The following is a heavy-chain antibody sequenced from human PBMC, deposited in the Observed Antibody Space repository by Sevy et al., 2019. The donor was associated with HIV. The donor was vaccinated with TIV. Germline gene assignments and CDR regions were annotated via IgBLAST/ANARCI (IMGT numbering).Heavy chain of an antibody. CDR1: GFTFSNYW. V-gene: IGHV3-7*01. J-gene: IGHJ6*02. CDR3: AKDFTGYNGMDV. Sequence: GGSLRLSCEASGFTFSNYWMSWVRQAPGKGLEWVANIKEGGREKYYVDSVKGRFTISRDNAKNSQYLQMNSLRVEETAVYYCAKDFTGYNGMDVWGQGTMVTVSS. CDR2: IKEGGREK. D-gene: IGHD3-9*01.